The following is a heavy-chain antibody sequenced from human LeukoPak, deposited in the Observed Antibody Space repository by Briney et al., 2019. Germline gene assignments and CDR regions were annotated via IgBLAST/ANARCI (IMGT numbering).Heavy chain of an antibody. CDR2: IYYSGST. D-gene: IGHD5-18*01. J-gene: IGHJ5*02. CDR1: GGSISSSSYY. V-gene: IGHV4-39*07. Sequence: SETLSLTCTVSGGSISSSSYYWGWIRQPPGKGLEWIGSIYYSGSTYYNPSLKSRVTISVDTSKNQFSLKLSSVTAADTAVYYCARDTVDTANNENWFDPWGQGTLVTVSS. CDR3: ARDTVDTANNENWFDP.